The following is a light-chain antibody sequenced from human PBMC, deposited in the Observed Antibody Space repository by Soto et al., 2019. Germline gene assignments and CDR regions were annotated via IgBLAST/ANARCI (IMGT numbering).Light chain of an antibody. J-gene: IGKJ1*01. V-gene: IGKV3-15*01. CDR1: QDVTTN. CDR3: QQRSDWPGK. CDR2: GAS. Sequence: FPANVFAFGGEGGSRCCRAAQDVTTNFAWYQQKPGQAPRLLIYGASTRATGIPARFSGSGSGTEFTLTCSSRQSEDFAVYYCQQRSDWPGKFGQGTKVEIK.